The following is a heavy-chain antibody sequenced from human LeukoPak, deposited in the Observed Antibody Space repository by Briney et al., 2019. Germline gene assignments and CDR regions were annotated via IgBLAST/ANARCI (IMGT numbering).Heavy chain of an antibody. CDR2: INWSGGST. Sequence: PGGSLRLSCAASGFTFDDYGMSWVRQAPGKGLEWVSGINWSGGSTGYADSVKGRFTISRDNAKNSLYLQMNSLRAEDTALYYCARSKFDVLRFLEWFLGAFDIWGQGTMVTVSS. CDR3: ARSKFDVLRFLEWFLGAFDI. V-gene: IGHV3-20*04. J-gene: IGHJ3*02. CDR1: GFTFDDYG. D-gene: IGHD3-3*01.